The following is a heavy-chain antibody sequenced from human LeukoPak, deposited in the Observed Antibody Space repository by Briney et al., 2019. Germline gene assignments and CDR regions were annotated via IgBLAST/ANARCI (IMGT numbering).Heavy chain of an antibody. V-gene: IGHV4-34*01. Sequence: TSETLSLTCAVYGGSFSGYYWSWIRQPPGKGLEWIGEINHSGSTNYNPSLKSRVTISVDTSKNQFYLKLSSLTAADTAVYYCARGRAVVRTPYYYYYMDVWGKGTTVTVSS. CDR1: GGSFSGYY. J-gene: IGHJ6*03. CDR3: ARGRAVVRTPYYYYYMDV. CDR2: INHSGST. D-gene: IGHD6-19*01.